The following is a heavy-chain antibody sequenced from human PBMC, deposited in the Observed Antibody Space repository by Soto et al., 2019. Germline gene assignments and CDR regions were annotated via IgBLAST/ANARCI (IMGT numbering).Heavy chain of an antibody. J-gene: IGHJ6*04. Sequence: GGSLRLSCAASGFKFSTFAMSWVRQAPGKGLEWVSSLGDSGTKTYYAASVRGRFIITRDNSKNTVDLQMNSLRAEDTAVYYCAKEFDTSGYYSYYYDMDVWGKGT. CDR1: GFKFSTFA. CDR2: LGDSGTKT. CDR3: AKEFDTSGYYSYYYDMDV. D-gene: IGHD3-22*01. V-gene: IGHV3-23*01.